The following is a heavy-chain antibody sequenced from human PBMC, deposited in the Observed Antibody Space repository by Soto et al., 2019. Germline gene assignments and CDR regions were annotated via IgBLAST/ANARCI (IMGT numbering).Heavy chain of an antibody. Sequence: SETLSLTCTVACGSISSYYWSWIRQPPGKGLEWIGYIYYSGSTNYNPSLKSRVTISVDTSKNQFSLKLSSVTAADTAVYYCARVAYYDILTGYNNWFDPWGQGTLVTVSS. V-gene: IGHV4-59*01. CDR3: ARVAYYDILTGYNNWFDP. CDR1: CGSISSYY. CDR2: IYYSGST. J-gene: IGHJ5*02. D-gene: IGHD3-9*01.